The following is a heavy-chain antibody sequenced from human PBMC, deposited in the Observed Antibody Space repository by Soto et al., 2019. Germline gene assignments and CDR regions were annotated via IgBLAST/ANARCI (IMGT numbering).Heavy chain of an antibody. CDR1: GFTVSSNY. CDR2: IYSGGST. J-gene: IGHJ6*03. D-gene: IGHD3-10*01. Sequence: GGSLRLSCAASGFTVSSNYMSWVRQAPGKGLEWVSVIYSGGSTYYADSVKGRFTISRHNSKNTLYLQMNSLRAEDTAVYYCARDYGSGSYYNSVYCYYYMDVWGKGTTVTVSS. CDR3: ARDYGSGSYYNSVYCYYYMDV. V-gene: IGHV3-53*04.